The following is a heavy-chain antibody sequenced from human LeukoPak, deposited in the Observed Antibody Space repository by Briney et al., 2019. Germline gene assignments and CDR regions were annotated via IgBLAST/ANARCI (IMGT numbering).Heavy chain of an antibody. CDR2: INAGNGST. CDR1: GYTFTRYE. CDR3: AKEEVGATFDY. D-gene: IGHD1-26*01. J-gene: IGHJ4*02. V-gene: IGHV1-3*01. Sequence: ASVKVSCKASGYTFTRYEMHWVRQAPGQRLEWMGWINAGNGSTKYSQKFQGRVTITRDTSASTAYMELSSLRSEDTAVYYCAKEEVGATFDYWGQGTLVTVSS.